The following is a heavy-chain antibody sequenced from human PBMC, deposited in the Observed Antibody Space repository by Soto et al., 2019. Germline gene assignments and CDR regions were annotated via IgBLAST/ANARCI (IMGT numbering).Heavy chain of an antibody. CDR3: ARQGVVGATRHVLDY. CDR2: ISDDVSNI. V-gene: IGHV3-30-3*01. Sequence: QVQLVESGGGVVQPGRSLRLSCSVSAFIFSSYSMHWVRRAPGKGLDWVAVISDDVSNIFYADSVKGRFTISRDNSKDTLYLQMNSLRVEDTAVYYCARQGVVGATRHVLDYWGQGTLVTVSS. D-gene: IGHD1-26*01. J-gene: IGHJ4*02. CDR1: AFIFSSYS.